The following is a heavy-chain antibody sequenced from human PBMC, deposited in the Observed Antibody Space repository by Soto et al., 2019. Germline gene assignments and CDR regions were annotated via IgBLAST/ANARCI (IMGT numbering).Heavy chain of an antibody. D-gene: IGHD6-13*01. V-gene: IGHV3-23*01. J-gene: IGHJ4*02. CDR2: ISGGGSYI. CDR3: AKSYSSNWYDYFDY. CDR1: GFTFSDEN. Sequence: GSLRLSCSASGFTFSDENMSWVRRVPGKGLEWVSGISGGGSYIFYADSVQGRFSISRDTSKNTLYLQMNSLRAEDTALYYCAKSYSSNWYDYFDYWGQGTLVTVSS.